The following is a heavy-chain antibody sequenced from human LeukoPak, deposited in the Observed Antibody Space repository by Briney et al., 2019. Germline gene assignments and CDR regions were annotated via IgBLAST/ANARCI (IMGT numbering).Heavy chain of an antibody. V-gene: IGHV3-30*02. J-gene: IGHJ6*03. CDR3: AKDRCSNGIGCFYYYMDV. CDR2: IQYDGSNK. D-gene: IGHD2-8*01. CDR1: GFIFRTYG. Sequence: GGSLRLSCAASGFIFRTYGMHWVRQAPGKGLEWVAYIQYDGSNKQYADSVKGRFSISRDDSKNILYLQMNSLRAEDTALYYCAKDRCSNGIGCFYYYMDVWGKGTTVTISS.